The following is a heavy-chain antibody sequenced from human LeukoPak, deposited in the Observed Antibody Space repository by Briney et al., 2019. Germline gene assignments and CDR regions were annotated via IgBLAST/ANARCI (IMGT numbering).Heavy chain of an antibody. CDR2: IIPIFGTA. V-gene: IGHV1-69*05. J-gene: IGHJ4*02. CDR3: ALDYGGPYY. CDR1: GGTFSSYA. D-gene: IGHD4-23*01. Sequence: GASVKVSCKASGGTFSSYAISWVRQAPGQGLEWMGGIIPIFGTANYAQKFQGRVTITTDESTSTAYKELSSLRSEDTAVYYCALDYGGPYYWGQGTLVTVSS.